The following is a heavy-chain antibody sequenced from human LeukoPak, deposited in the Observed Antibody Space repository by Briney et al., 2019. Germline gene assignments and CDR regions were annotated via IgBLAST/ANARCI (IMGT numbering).Heavy chain of an antibody. J-gene: IGHJ4*02. D-gene: IGHD2-2*01. CDR2: IYYSGST. V-gene: IGHV4-30-4*08. CDR1: GGSISSGDYY. Sequence: SETLSLTCTVSGGSISSGDYYWSWIRQPPGKGLEWIGYIYYSGSTYYNPSLKSRVTISVDTSKNQFSLKLSSVTAADTAVYYCAVRQTHVVPAAMEDYWGQGTLVTVSS. CDR3: AVRQTHVVPAAMEDY.